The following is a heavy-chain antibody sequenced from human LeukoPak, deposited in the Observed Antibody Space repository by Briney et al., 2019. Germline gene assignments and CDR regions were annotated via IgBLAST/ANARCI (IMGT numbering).Heavy chain of an antibody. V-gene: IGHV4-59*08. Sequence: PSETLSLTCTVSGGSISSYYWSWIRQPPGKGLEWIGYIYYSGSTNYNPSLKSRVTISVDTSKNQFSLKLTSVTAADTAVYYCARWGYCSGATCYWGFDYWGQGTLVTVSS. J-gene: IGHJ4*02. CDR1: GGSISSYY. CDR2: IYYSGST. CDR3: ARWGYCSGATCYWGFDY. D-gene: IGHD2-15*01.